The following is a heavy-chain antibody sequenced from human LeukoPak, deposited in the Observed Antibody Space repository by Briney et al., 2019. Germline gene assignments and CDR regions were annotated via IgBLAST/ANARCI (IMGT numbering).Heavy chain of an antibody. CDR2: IYNGGGT. CDR1: GFTVSNNY. CDR3: ARDSKMSTISPYYGMDV. J-gene: IGHJ6*02. Sequence: GGSLRLSCAASGFTVSNNYMSWVRQAPGKGLEWVSTIYNGGGTHYAASVKGRFTISRDNSKNTLYLQMNSLRAEDTAVYYCARDSKMSTISPYYGMDVWGQGTSVAVSS. D-gene: IGHD5-24*01. V-gene: IGHV3-66*01.